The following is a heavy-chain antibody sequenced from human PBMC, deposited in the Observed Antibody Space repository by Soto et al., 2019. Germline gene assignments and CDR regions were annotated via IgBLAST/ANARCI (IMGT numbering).Heavy chain of an antibody. J-gene: IGHJ4*02. D-gene: IGHD3-22*01. Sequence: TGGSLRLSCAASGFTFSTYSMNWVRQAPGKGLEWVSYISSSSSTIYYADSVKGRFTISRDNAKNSLYLQMNSLRAEDTAVYYCARDHYDSSGYYENFDYWGQGTLVTVSS. V-gene: IGHV3-48*01. CDR1: GFTFSTYS. CDR3: ARDHYDSSGYYENFDY. CDR2: ISSSSSTI.